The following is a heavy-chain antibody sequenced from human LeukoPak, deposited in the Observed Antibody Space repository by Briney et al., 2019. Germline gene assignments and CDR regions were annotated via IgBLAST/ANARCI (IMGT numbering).Heavy chain of an antibody. D-gene: IGHD4-17*01. V-gene: IGHV3-21*01. CDR1: GFTFSSYA. J-gene: IGHJ3*02. CDR3: ARDRDYGDYVEAFDI. Sequence: GGSLRLSCAASGFTFSSYAMSWVRQAPGKGLEWVSSISSSSSYIYYADSVKGRFTISRDNAKNSLYLQMNSLRAEDTAVYYCARDRDYGDYVEAFDIWGQGTMVTVSS. CDR2: ISSSSSYI.